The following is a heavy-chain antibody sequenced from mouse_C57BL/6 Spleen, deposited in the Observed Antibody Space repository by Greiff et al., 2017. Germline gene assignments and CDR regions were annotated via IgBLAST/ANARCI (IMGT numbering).Heavy chain of an antibody. V-gene: IGHV5-4*01. Sequence: DVKLVESGGGLVKPGGSLKLSCAASGFTFSSYAMSWVRQTPEKRLEWVATISDGGSYTYYPDNVKGRFTISRDNAKNHLYLQMSHLKSEDTAMXDWERDAWSNSYGLFDDGGKGTMVTVSA. CDR3: ERDAWSNSYGLFDD. J-gene: IGHJ3*01. D-gene: IGHD1-1*01. CDR2: ISDGGSYT. CDR1: GFTFSSYA.